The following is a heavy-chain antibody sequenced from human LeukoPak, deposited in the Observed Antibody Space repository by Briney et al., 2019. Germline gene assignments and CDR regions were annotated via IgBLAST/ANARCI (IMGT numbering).Heavy chain of an antibody. CDR1: GFSFSIYW. CDR2: INIDGSST. D-gene: IGHD1-20*01. Sequence: GGSLRLSCAASGFSFSIYWMHWVRQAPGKGLVWVSRINIDGSSTTYAESVKGRFTISRDNAKNTLYLQMNSLRAEDTAVYYCARPTYNWNGVWDYWGQGTLVTVSS. J-gene: IGHJ4*02. CDR3: ARPTYNWNGVWDY. V-gene: IGHV3-74*01.